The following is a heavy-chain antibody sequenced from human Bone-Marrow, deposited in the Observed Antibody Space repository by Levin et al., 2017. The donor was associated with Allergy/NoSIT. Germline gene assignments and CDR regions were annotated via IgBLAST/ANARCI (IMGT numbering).Heavy chain of an antibody. D-gene: IGHD5-24*01. Sequence: PSQTLSLTCTVSGDSARSNNFFWGWIRQPPGKGLQWIGYVYYSGSTFFTPSLESRVSMSVDTANNLFSLKLNSVTAADTAVYYCARGRDGYNSHFDYWGQGTLVTVSS. J-gene: IGHJ4*02. V-gene: IGHV4-39*07. CDR3: ARGRDGYNSHFDY. CDR1: GDSARSNNFF. CDR2: VYYSGST.